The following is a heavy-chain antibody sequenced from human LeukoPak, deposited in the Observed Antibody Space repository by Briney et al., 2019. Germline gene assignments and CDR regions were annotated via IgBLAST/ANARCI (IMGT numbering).Heavy chain of an antibody. V-gene: IGHV4-4*07. CDR2: IYTSGST. J-gene: IGHJ4*02. CDR3: ARDDHGDYVGLFDY. Sequence: SETLSLTCTVSGGSISSYYWSWIRQPAGRGLEWIGRIYTSGSTNYNPSLKSRVTMSVDTSKNQFSQKLSSVTAADTAVYYCARDDHGDYVGLFDYWGQGTLVTVSS. CDR1: GGSISSYY. D-gene: IGHD4-17*01.